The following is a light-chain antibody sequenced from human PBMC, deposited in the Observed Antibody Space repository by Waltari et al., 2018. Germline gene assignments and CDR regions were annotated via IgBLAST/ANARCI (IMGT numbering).Light chain of an antibody. CDR1: NDINNY. V-gene: IGKV1-27*01. CDR2: AAS. CDR3: QKFDRSPLT. J-gene: IGKJ4*01. Sequence: DIQMTQSPSSLSAYVGDRVTITCRASNDINNYLAWYQQKPGKVPVLVIYAASTPSSGVPSRFSGSGFGRDFTLTISSLQPEDVATYYCQKFDRSPLTFGGGTKVEI.